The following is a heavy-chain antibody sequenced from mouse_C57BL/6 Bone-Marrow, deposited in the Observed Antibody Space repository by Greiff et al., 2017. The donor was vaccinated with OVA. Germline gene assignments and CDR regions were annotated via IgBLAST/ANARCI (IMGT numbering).Heavy chain of an antibody. CDR1: GYAFSSYW. J-gene: IGHJ2*01. V-gene: IGHV1-80*01. CDR2: IYPGDGDT. CDR3: ARTHYGSSSLFDY. Sequence: QVQLQQSGAELVKPGASVKISCKASGYAFSSYWMNWVKQRPGKGLEWIGQIYPGDGDTNYNGKFKGKATLTADKSSSTAYMQLSSLTSEDSAVYFCARTHYGSSSLFDYWGQGTTLTVSS. D-gene: IGHD1-1*01.